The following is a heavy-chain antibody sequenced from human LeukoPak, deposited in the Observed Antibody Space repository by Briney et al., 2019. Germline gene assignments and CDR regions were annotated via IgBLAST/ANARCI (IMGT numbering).Heavy chain of an antibody. CDR1: GFTFSSYS. CDR2: ISSSSSYI. Sequence: GGSLRLSCAASGFTFSSYSMNWVRQAPGKGLEWVSSISSSSSYIYYADSVKGRFTISRDNAKNSLYLQMNSLRAEDTAVYYCARDYGSGSGYFDYWGQGTLVTVSS. J-gene: IGHJ4*02. D-gene: IGHD3-10*01. V-gene: IGHV3-21*01. CDR3: ARDYGSGSGYFDY.